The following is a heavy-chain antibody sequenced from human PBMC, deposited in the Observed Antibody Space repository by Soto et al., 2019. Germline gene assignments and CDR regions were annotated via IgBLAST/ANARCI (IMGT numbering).Heavy chain of an antibody. CDR1: GFSFSRYG. D-gene: IGHD3-22*01. Sequence: GGSLRLSCAASGFSFSRYGIHWVRQAPGKGLEWVAVISYDESTTFYADSVKGRFTISRDNSKNTLFLQMNSLRPEDTAVYYCSKAMIGSYDSDAFDVWGQGTVVTVSS. CDR3: SKAMIGSYDSDAFDV. CDR2: ISYDESTT. V-gene: IGHV3-30*18. J-gene: IGHJ3*01.